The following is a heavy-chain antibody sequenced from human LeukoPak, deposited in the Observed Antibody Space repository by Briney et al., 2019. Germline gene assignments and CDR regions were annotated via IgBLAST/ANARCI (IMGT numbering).Heavy chain of an antibody. CDR3: ANEFSKGDI. J-gene: IGHJ3*02. CDR2: ISGSGGNT. Sequence: GGSLRLFCAASGFTFSNYVMSWVRQAPGKGLEWVSGISGSGGNTYYADSVKGRFATSRDNSKNTLYLQMNSLRVEDTAVYYCANEFSKGDIWGQGTMVTVSS. V-gene: IGHV3-23*01. D-gene: IGHD4-11*01. CDR1: GFTFSNYV.